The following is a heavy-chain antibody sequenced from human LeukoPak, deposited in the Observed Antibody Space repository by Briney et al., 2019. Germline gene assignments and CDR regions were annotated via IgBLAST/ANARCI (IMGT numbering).Heavy chain of an antibody. D-gene: IGHD2-2*01. CDR1: GGTFSSYA. CDR3: ARDKRYCSSTSCYYLDY. Sequence: SVKVSCKASGGTFSSYAISWVRQAPGQGLEWMGGIIPIFGTANYAQKFQGRVTITADESTSTAYMELSSLRSEDTAVYYCARDKRYCSSTSCYYLDYWGQGTLVTASS. J-gene: IGHJ4*02. CDR2: IIPIFGTA. V-gene: IGHV1-69*13.